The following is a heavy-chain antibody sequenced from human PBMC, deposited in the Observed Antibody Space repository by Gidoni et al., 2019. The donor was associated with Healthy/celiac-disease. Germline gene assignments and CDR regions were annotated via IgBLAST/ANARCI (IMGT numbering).Heavy chain of an antibody. Sequence: QVQLVESGGGVVQPGRSLRLSCAASGFTFSSYAMHWVRQAPSKGLEWVAVISYDGSNKYYADSVKGRFTISRDNSKNTLYLQMNSLRAEDTAVYYCATIDLWGRGTLVTVSS. J-gene: IGHJ2*01. CDR2: ISYDGSNK. V-gene: IGHV3-30-3*01. CDR3: ATIDL. CDR1: GFTFSSYA.